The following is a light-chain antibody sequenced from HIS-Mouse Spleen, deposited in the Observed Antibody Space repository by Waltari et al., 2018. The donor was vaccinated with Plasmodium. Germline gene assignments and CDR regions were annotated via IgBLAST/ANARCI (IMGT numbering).Light chain of an antibody. V-gene: IGLV2-8*01. CDR3: SSYAGSNNLV. J-gene: IGLJ2*01. Sequence: QSALTQPPSASGSPGPSVTISCTGTSRDVGGYHYVSGYQQHPGKAPKLMIYEVSKRPSGVPDRFSGSKSGNTASLTVSGLQAEDEADYYCSSYAGSNNLVFGGGTKLTVL. CDR2: EVS. CDR1: SRDVGGYHY.